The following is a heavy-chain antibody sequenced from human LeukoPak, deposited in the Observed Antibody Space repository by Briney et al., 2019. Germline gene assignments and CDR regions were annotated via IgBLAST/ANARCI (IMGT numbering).Heavy chain of an antibody. J-gene: IGHJ4*02. D-gene: IGHD3-22*01. CDR2: IYYSGST. CDR1: GGSISSSSYY. CDR3: ARTGGSGSYYEFIDY. Sequence: SETLSLTCTVSGGSISSSSYYWGWIRQPPGKGLEWIGSIYYSGSTYYNPSLKSRVTISVDTSKNQFSLKLSSVTAADTAVYYCARTGGSGSYYEFIDYWGQGTLVTVSS. V-gene: IGHV4-39*01.